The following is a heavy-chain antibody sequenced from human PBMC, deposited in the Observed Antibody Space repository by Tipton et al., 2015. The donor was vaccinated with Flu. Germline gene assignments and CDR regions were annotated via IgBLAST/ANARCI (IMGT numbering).Heavy chain of an antibody. CDR3: VARLGLWGYDSWSDYPQAGVFDL. V-gene: IGHV4-39*01. CDR1: GGSISSSNHY. CDR2: VYYSGST. Sequence: TLSLTYTVSGGSISSSNHYWGWIRQPPGKGLEWIGSVYYSGSTYYNPSLKSRVTISVDMSKNQLSLKLRSVTAADTAVYYCVARLGLWGYDSWSDYPQAGVFDLWGQGTMVTVSS. D-gene: IGHD3-3*01. J-gene: IGHJ3*01.